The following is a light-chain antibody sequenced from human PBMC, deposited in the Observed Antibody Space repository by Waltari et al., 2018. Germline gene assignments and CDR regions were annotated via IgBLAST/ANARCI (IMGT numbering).Light chain of an antibody. CDR1: SSDVGGYNY. V-gene: IGLV2-14*01. CDR3: SSYTGSSIRYV. Sequence: QSDLTQPASVSGSPGQSITISCTGTSSDVGGYNYASSYQQHPGKAPKLMIYGVSNRHSGVSNRFSGSKSGNTASLTISGLQAEDEADYYCSSYTGSSIRYVFGTGTKVTVL. J-gene: IGLJ1*01. CDR2: GVS.